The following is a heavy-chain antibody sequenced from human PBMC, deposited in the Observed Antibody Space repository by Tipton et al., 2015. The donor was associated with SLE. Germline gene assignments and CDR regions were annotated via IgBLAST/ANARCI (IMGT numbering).Heavy chain of an antibody. CDR2: INHSGST. V-gene: IGHV4-39*07. D-gene: IGHD3-16*01. J-gene: IGHJ4*02. CDR1: GGSISSRRYY. Sequence: LRLSCTVSGGSISSRRYYWGWIRQPPGKGLEWIGEINHSGSTNYNPSLKSRVTISVDTSKSQFSLQLSSVTAADTAMYYCARELRGGFDFWGQGALVTVSS. CDR3: ARELRGGFDF.